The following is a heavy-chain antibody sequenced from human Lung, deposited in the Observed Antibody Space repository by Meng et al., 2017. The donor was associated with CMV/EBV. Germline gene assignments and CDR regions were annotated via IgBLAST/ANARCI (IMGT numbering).Heavy chain of an antibody. D-gene: IGHD1-26*01. CDR1: GYTFTGYY. Sequence: ASXXVSXKASGYTFTGYYIHWVRQAPGQGLEWMGSINPNSGGTKYAQKFQGRVTLTRDTSISTVYMELSRLKTDDTAVYYCARRQWDLRNALDIWGQGTEVTVSS. CDR2: INPNSGGT. V-gene: IGHV1-2*02. J-gene: IGHJ3*02. CDR3: ARRQWDLRNALDI.